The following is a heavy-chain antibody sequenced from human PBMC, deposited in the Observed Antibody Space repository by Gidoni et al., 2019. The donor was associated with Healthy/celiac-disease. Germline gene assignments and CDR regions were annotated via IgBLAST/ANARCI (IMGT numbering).Heavy chain of an antibody. J-gene: IGHJ6*02. D-gene: IGHD6-13*01. V-gene: IGHV3-11*05. Sequence: QVQLVESGGGLVKPGGSLRLSCAASGFTFSDYYISWIRQAPGKGLEWVSYISSSSSYTNYADSVKGRFTISRDNAKNSLYLQMNSLRAEDTAVYYCARVIGIAAAAARPYYGMDVWGQGTTVTVSS. CDR2: ISSSSSYT. CDR1: GFTFSDYY. CDR3: ARVIGIAAAAARPYYGMDV.